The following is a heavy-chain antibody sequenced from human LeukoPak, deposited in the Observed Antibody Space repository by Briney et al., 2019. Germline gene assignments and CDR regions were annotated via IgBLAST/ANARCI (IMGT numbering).Heavy chain of an antibody. Sequence: SETLSLTCTVSGGSISSYYWSWIRQPPGKGLECIGYIYYSGSTNHNPSLKSRVTISVDTSKNQFSLKLTSVTAADTAVYFCARSHAQKWSGYSHWGQGTLVTVSS. CDR1: GGSISSYY. D-gene: IGHD3-3*01. CDR3: ARSHAQKWSGYSH. V-gene: IGHV4-59*01. CDR2: IYYSGST. J-gene: IGHJ4*02.